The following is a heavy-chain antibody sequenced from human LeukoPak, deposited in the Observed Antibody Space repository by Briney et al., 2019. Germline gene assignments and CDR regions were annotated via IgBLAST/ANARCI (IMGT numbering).Heavy chain of an antibody. CDR3: VSGWRYFYH. V-gene: IGHV3-7*01. Sequence: GRSLRLSCAASGFTFSNYWMSWVRQAPGKGLEWVANIKEDGSEKYYVDSVKGRFTISRDNAKNSLYLQMNSLRAEDTAVYYCVSGWRYFYHWGLRTLVTVSS. CDR1: GFTFSNYW. CDR2: IKEDGSEK. J-gene: IGHJ4*02. D-gene: IGHD3-3*01.